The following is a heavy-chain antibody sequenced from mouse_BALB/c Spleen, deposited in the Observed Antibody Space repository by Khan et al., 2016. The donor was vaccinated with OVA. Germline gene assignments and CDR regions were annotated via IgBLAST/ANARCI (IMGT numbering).Heavy chain of an antibody. Sequence: QVQLKQSGPGLVAPSQSLSITCTVSGFSLATYGVHWVRQPPGKGLEWLGVIWAGGSTNYNSALMSRLSISKDNSKSQVFLKMNSLQTADTAMYYCARYYCDYGCYFDYWGEGTTVTVAS. V-gene: IGHV2-9*02. D-gene: IGHD2-13*01. CDR2: IWAGGST. CDR1: GFSLATYG. J-gene: IGHJ1*01. CDR3: ARYYCDYGCYFDY.